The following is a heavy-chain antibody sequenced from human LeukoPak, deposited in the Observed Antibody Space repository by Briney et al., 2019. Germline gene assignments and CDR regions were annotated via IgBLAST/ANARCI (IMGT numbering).Heavy chain of an antibody. CDR2: ISGSGVST. D-gene: IGHD2-2*01. CDR1: GFTFSSYV. CDR3: AKDPANQLLYPAHFSH. J-gene: IGHJ1*01. Sequence: GGSLRLSCAASGFTFSSYVMNWVREAPGKGLGWVSAISGSGVSTSYADSVKGRFTISRDNSKNTLYLHMNSLRAEDTAIYFCAKDPANQLLYPAHFSHWGQGTLVTVSS. V-gene: IGHV3-23*01.